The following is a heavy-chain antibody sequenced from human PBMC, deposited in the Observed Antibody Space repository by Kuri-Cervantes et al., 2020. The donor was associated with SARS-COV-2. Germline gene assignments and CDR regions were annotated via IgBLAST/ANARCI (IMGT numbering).Heavy chain of an antibody. CDR3: ASSSSTKGFDY. V-gene: IGHV3-11*04. CDR2: IKSSGNTI. Sequence: GGSLRLSCAASGFTFSNAWMSWVRQAPGKGLEWISYIKSSGNTIYYADSVKGRFTISRDNAKNSLYLQMNSLRAEDTAVYYCASSSSTKGFDYWGQGTTVTVSS. D-gene: IGHD2-2*01. CDR1: GFTFSNAW. J-gene: IGHJ4*02.